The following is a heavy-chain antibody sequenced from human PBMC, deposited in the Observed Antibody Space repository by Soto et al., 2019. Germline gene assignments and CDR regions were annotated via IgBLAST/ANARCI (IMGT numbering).Heavy chain of an antibody. J-gene: IGHJ4*02. CDR3: ARDLRDSGYDFGFDY. D-gene: IGHD5-12*01. CDR2: IYYSGST. Sequence: SETLSLTCTVSGGSISSYYWSWIRQPPGKGLEWIGYIYYSGSTNYNPSLKSRVTISVDTSKNQFSLKLSSVTAADTAVYYCARDLRDSGYDFGFDYWGQGTLVTVS. CDR1: GGSISSYY. V-gene: IGHV4-59*01.